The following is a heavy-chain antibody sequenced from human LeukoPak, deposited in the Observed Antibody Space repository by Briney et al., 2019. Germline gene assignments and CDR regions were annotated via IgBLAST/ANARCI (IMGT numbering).Heavy chain of an antibody. D-gene: IGHD3-10*01. CDR3: ARGLASGSYYGS. Sequence: ASVKVSCKASGYSFTSYYMHWVRQAPGQGLEWMGIINPSGGSASYAQKFQGRVTMTRDTSTSTVYMEMSSLRSEDTAVYYCARGLASGSYYGSWGQGTLVTVSS. J-gene: IGHJ5*02. CDR1: GYSFTSYY. CDR2: INPSGGSA. V-gene: IGHV1-46*01.